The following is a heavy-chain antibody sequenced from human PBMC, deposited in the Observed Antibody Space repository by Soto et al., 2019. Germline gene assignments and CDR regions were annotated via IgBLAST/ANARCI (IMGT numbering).Heavy chain of an antibody. Sequence: ASVKVSCKASGYTFSTSGISWVRQAPGQGLEWVGWIRPDNGNTRSAQRLQGRVTLTTDTSASTAYMELRSLTSDDTAMYYCARDTESNRYNDWGQGTLVTVSS. J-gene: IGHJ1*01. CDR3: ARDTESNRYND. CDR1: GYTFSTSG. D-gene: IGHD1-20*01. CDR2: IRPDNGNT. V-gene: IGHV1-18*01.